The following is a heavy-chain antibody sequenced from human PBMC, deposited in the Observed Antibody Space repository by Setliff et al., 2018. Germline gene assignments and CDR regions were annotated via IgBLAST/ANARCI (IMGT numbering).Heavy chain of an antibody. CDR3: ARMSGFQYVDV. V-gene: IGHV4-61*09. CDR1: GDSISSRTHY. D-gene: IGHD3-3*01. CDR2: VYTSWST. Sequence: LSLTCTVSGDSISSRTHYWSWIRQPAGKGLEWIGQVYTSWSTNYNPSLKSRVTISLDTSKNQFSLNLSSLTAADTAVYYCARMSGFQYVDVWGKGTTVTVSS. J-gene: IGHJ6*03.